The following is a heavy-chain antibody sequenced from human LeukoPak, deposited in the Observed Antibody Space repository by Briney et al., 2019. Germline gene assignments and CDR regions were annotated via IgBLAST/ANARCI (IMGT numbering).Heavy chain of an antibody. CDR3: ARTYSSGWWYYYYYMDV. V-gene: IGHV1-69*06. CDR2: IIPIFGTA. J-gene: IGHJ6*03. CDR1: GGTFSSYA. Sequence: SVKVSCKASGGTFSSYAISWVRQAPGQGLEWMGGIIPIFGTANYAQKFQGRVTITADKSTSTAYMELSSLRSEDTAVYYCARTYSSGWWYYYYYMDVWGKGTTVTVSS. D-gene: IGHD6-19*01.